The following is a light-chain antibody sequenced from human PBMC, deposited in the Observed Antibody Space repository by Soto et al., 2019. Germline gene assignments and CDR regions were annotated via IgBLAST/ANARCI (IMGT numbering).Light chain of an antibody. J-gene: IGKJ4*01. V-gene: IGKV1-39*01. CDR1: QNIRNY. CDR3: QQSYSTPLT. Sequence: DIQMTQSPSSLSASVGDRVAITCRASQNIRNYLNWYQQKPGKAPKVLIYAASSLQSGVPSRFSGSGSGTDFTLTISSLQPEDFATYYCQQSYSTPLTFGGGTKVDIK. CDR2: AAS.